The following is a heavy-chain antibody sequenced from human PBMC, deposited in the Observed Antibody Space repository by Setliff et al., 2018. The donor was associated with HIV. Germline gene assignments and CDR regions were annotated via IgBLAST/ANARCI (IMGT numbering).Heavy chain of an antibody. V-gene: IGHV4-4*07. Sequence: SETLSLTCSVSGGSMSPYYWSWIRQPAGKGLEWIGRLYPSGSTIYNPSLRSRVTLSVDTSKNQFSLKLSSVTAADTAVYYCARVFPPIRGAPFGVPPGVFDIWDQGSMVTVSS. CDR1: GGSMSPYY. CDR2: LYPSGST. CDR3: ARVFPPIRGAPFGVPPGVFDI. J-gene: IGHJ3*02. D-gene: IGHD2-8*01.